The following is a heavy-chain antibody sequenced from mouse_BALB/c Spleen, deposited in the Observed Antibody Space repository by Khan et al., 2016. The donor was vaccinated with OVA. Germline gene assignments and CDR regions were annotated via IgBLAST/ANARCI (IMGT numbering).Heavy chain of an antibody. CDR2: VWSGGST. Sequence: QVQLKESGPGLVQPSQSLSITCTVSGFSLTSYGVHWVRQSPGKGLEWLGVVWSGGSTDYNAAFMSRLSITKDNSKSQVFFKMNSLQADDTAIYYCAKKNYYYGYGMDYWGQGTSVTVSS. D-gene: IGHD1-2*01. V-gene: IGHV2-5*01. CDR1: GFSLTSYG. CDR3: AKKNYYYGYGMDY. J-gene: IGHJ4*01.